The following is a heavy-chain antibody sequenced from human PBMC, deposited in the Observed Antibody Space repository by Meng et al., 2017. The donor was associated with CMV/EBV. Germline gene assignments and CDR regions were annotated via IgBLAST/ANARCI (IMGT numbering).Heavy chain of an antibody. V-gene: IGHV4-39*07. D-gene: IGHD3-22*01. Sequence: QLQLPESGPGLLKPYEPLSLTCTCSGGSISSSSYYWGWIRQPPGKGLEWIGSIYYSGSTYYNPSLKSRVTISVDTSKNQFSLKLSSVTAADTAVYYCARYYYDSSGYFDYWGQGTLVTVSS. J-gene: IGHJ4*02. CDR1: GGSISSSSYY. CDR3: ARYYYDSSGYFDY. CDR2: IYYSGST.